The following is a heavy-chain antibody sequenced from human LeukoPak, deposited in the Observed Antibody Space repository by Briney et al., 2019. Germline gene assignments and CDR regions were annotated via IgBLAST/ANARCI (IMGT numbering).Heavy chain of an antibody. CDR2: IYYSGST. CDR1: GGSISSYY. V-gene: IGHV4-59*01. Sequence: SETLSLTCTVSGGSISSYYWSWIRQPPGKGLEWIGYIYYSGSTNYNPSLKSRVTISVDTSKNQSSLKQRSVTAADTAVYYCARGAECRTSDAFDIWGQGTMVTVSS. CDR3: ARGAECRTSDAFDI. D-gene: IGHD3-3*01. J-gene: IGHJ3*02.